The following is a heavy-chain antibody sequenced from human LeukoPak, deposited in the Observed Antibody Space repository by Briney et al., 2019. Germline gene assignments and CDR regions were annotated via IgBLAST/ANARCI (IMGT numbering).Heavy chain of an antibody. CDR3: ARHRYYGSGNIWFDP. D-gene: IGHD3-10*01. CDR1: GGSISSSSYY. J-gene: IGHJ5*02. CDR2: IYYSGST. Sequence: SETLSLTCTVSGGSISSSSYYWGWIRQPPGKGLEWIGSIYYSGSTYYNPSLKSRVTISVDTSKNQFSLKLSSETAADTAVYYCARHRYYGSGNIWFDPWGQGTLVTVSS. V-gene: IGHV4-39*01.